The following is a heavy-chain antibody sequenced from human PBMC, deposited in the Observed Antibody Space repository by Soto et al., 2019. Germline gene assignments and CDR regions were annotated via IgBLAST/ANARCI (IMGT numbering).Heavy chain of an antibody. V-gene: IGHV1-18*01. D-gene: IGHD2-2*01. J-gene: IGHJ4*02. CDR1: GYTFTSYG. Sequence: ASVKVSCKAAGYTFTSYGISWVRQAPGQGLEWMGWISAYNGNTNYAQKLQGRVTMTTDTSTSTAYMELRSLRSDDTAVYYCARDTSDIVVVPAAMSVDYWGQGPLVTVSS. CDR3: ARDTSDIVVVPAAMSVDY. CDR2: ISAYNGNT.